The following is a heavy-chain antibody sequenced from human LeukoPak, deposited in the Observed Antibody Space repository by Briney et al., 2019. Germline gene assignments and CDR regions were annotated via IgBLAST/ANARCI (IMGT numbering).Heavy chain of an antibody. J-gene: IGHJ4*02. CDR2: INSKTGAT. CDR3: ARDRVSYSSSWKLFDY. V-gene: IGHV1-2*02. CDR1: GYTFTDYY. Sequence: ASVKVSCKASGYTFTDYYIHWVRQAPGQGLEWMGWINSKTGATKYTQKFRGRVTMTTDTSISTLYMELDRLIYDDTAVYYCARDRVSYSSSWKLFDYWGQGTLVTVSS. D-gene: IGHD6-13*01.